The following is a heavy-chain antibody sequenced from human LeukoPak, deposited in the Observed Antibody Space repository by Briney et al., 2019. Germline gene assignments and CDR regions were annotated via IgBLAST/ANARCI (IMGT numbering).Heavy chain of an antibody. CDR1: GFTFSSYG. CDR3: ARSAGWRDRFDY. Sequence: GRSLRLSCAASGFTFSSYGMHWVRQAPGKGLEWVAVIWYDGSNKYYADSVKGRFTISRDNAKNSLYLQMSSLRADDTAVYYCARSAGWRDRFDYWGQGTLVTVSS. CDR2: IWYDGSNK. V-gene: IGHV3-33*03. D-gene: IGHD3-3*01. J-gene: IGHJ4*02.